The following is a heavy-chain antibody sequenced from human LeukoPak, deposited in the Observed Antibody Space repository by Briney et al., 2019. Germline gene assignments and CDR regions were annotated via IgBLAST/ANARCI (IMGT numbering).Heavy chain of an antibody. CDR3: ARHGSGSYHYFDY. V-gene: IGHV4-39*01. J-gene: IGHJ4*02. CDR1: GGSISSGSYY. D-gene: IGHD3-10*01. CDR2: IYYSGST. Sequence: SETLSLTCTVSGGSISSGSYYWGWIRQPPGKGLEWIGTIYYSGSTYYNPSLKSRVTISVDTSKNQFSLRLSSVTAADTAVYYCARHGSGSYHYFDYWGQGTLVTVSS.